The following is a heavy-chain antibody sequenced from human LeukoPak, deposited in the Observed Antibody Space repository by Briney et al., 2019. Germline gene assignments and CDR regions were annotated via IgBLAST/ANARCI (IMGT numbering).Heavy chain of an antibody. CDR3: ARDPLGGSYLDY. J-gene: IGHJ4*02. D-gene: IGHD1-26*01. CDR2: ISYDGSNK. CDR1: GFTFSSYA. V-gene: IGHV3-30*04. Sequence: GGSLRLSCAASGFTFSSYAMHWVRQAPGKGLEWVAVISYDGSNKYYADSVKGRFTISRDNSKNTLYLQMNSLRAEDTAVYYCARDPLGGSYLDYWGQGTLVTVSS.